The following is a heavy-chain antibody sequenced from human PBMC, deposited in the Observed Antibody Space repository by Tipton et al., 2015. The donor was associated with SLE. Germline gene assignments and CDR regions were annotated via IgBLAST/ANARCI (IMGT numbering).Heavy chain of an antibody. CDR3: ARGAYFYYDMDV. CDR1: GGSISSGGYY. V-gene: IGHV4-31*03. J-gene: IGHJ6*02. D-gene: IGHD3-16*01. CDR2: IYYSGST. Sequence: TLSLTCTVSGGSISSGGYYWSWIRQHPGKGLEWIGYIYYSGSTYYNPSLKSRVTISVDTSKNQFSLKLSSVTAEDTAVYYCARGAYFYYDMDVWGQGTTVIVSS.